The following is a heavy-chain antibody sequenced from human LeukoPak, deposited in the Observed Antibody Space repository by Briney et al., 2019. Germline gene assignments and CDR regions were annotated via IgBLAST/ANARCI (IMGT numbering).Heavy chain of an antibody. Sequence: GGSLRLSCAASGFTFSSYSMNWVRQAPGKGLEWVSYISSSSSTIYYADSVKGRFTISRDNAKNSLYLQTSSLRAEDTAVYYCARESDFWSGYPIDYWGQGTLVTVSS. CDR2: ISSSSSTI. D-gene: IGHD3-3*01. CDR3: ARESDFWSGYPIDY. J-gene: IGHJ4*02. CDR1: GFTFSSYS. V-gene: IGHV3-48*01.